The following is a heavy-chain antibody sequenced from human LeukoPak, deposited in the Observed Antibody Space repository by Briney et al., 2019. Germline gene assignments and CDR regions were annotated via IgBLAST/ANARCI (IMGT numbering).Heavy chain of an antibody. V-gene: IGHV1-2*02. CDR3: ARLSAL. Sequence: ASVKVSCKTSGYPFSDYYIHWIRQASGQGLESMGWTNPKNGDTKYAQRSQGRLTITMDTSIDTVYMELRSLRYDDTAVYYCARLSALWGQGTLVTVPS. CDR2: TNPKNGDT. J-gene: IGHJ4*02. CDR1: GYPFSDYY.